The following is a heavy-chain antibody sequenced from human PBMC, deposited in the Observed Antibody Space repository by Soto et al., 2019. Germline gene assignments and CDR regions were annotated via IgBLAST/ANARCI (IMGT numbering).Heavy chain of an antibody. CDR3: ASLSYDSSGYWVGENDY. CDR1: GGSISSGGYS. Sequence: PSETLSLTCAVSGGSISSGGYSWSWIRQPPGKGLEWIGYIYHSGSTYYNPSLKSRVTISVDRSKNQFSLKLSSVTAADTAVYYCASLSYDSSGYWVGENDYWGQGTLVTVSS. V-gene: IGHV4-30-2*01. D-gene: IGHD3-22*01. CDR2: IYHSGST. J-gene: IGHJ4*02.